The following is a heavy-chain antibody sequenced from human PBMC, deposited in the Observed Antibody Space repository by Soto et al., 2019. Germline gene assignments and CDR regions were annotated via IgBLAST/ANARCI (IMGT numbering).Heavy chain of an antibody. V-gene: IGHV1-69*12. CDR2: IIPIFGTA. D-gene: IGHD3-22*01. CDR3: ARRDSSGYYLADAFDI. CDR1: GGTFSSYA. Sequence: QVQLVQSGAEVKKPGSSVKVSCKASGGTFSSYAISWVRQAPGQGLEWMGGIIPIFGTANYAQKFQGRVTITADESTSTAYMELSSLRSEDTAVYYCARRDSSGYYLADAFDIWGQGTMVTVSS. J-gene: IGHJ3*02.